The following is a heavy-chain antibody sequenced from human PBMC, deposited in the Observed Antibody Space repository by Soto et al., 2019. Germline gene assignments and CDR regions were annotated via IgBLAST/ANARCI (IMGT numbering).Heavy chain of an antibody. Sequence: EVQLLESGGGLVQPGGSLRLSCAASGFTFSSYAMSWVRQAPGKGLEWVSAISGSGGSTYYADSVKGRFTISRDNSKNTLYLQMNSLIAEDTAGYYCAKAPLDYDILDGWGGAFDIWGQGTMVTVSS. CDR2: ISGSGGST. CDR3: AKAPLDYDILDGWGGAFDI. J-gene: IGHJ3*02. D-gene: IGHD3-9*01. CDR1: GFTFSSYA. V-gene: IGHV3-23*01.